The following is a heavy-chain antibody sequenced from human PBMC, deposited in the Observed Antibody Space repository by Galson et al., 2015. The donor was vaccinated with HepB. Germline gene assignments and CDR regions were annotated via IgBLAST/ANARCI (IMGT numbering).Heavy chain of an antibody. D-gene: IGHD1-26*01. CDR1: GFTFSSYA. CDR2: ISVSGGST. CDR3: AKRRGGIYYDAFDI. V-gene: IGHV3-23*01. J-gene: IGHJ3*02. Sequence: SLRLSCAASGFTFSSYAMSWVRQAPGKGLEWVSAISVSGGSTYYADSVKGRFTVSRDNSKNTLYLQMNSLRAEDTALYYCAKRRGGIYYDAFDIWGQGTMVTVSS.